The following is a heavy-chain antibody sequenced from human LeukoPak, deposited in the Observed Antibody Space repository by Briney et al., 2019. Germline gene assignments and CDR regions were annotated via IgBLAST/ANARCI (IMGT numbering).Heavy chain of an antibody. Sequence: SETLSLTCTVSGGSISSYYWSWIRQSPGKGLEWIGYLYYTGSTNYNPSLESRVTISVDRSKNQFSLKLSSVTAADTAVYYCARDPGSTYAFDIWGQGTMVTVSS. V-gene: IGHV4-59*12. CDR2: LYYTGST. CDR1: GGSISSYY. D-gene: IGHD2-15*01. J-gene: IGHJ3*02. CDR3: ARDPGSTYAFDI.